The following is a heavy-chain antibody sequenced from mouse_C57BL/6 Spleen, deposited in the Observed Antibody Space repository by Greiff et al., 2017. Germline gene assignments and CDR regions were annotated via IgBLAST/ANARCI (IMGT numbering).Heavy chain of an antibody. V-gene: IGHV1-19*01. CDR3: ARQGLITTVVATGYFDV. CDR2: INPYNGGT. D-gene: IGHD1-1*01. J-gene: IGHJ1*03. Sequence: VQLQQSGPVLVKPGASVKMSCKASGYTFTDYYMNWVKQSHGKSLEWIGVINPYNGGTSYNQKFKGKATLTVDKSSSTAYMELNSLTSEDSAVYYCARQGLITTVVATGYFDVWGTGTTVTVSS. CDR1: GYTFTDYY.